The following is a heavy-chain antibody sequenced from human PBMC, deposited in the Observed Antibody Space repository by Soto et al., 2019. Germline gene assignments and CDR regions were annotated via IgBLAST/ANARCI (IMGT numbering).Heavy chain of an antibody. CDR2: IIPIFGTA. Sequence: GASVKVSCKASGYTFTGYYMHWVRQAPGQGLEWMGGIIPIFGTANYAQKFQGRVTITADESTSTAYMELSSLRSEDTAVYYCARHEQLVKSYYFDYWGQGTLVTVSS. CDR3: ARHEQLVKSYYFDY. CDR1: GYTFTGYY. J-gene: IGHJ4*02. V-gene: IGHV1-69*13. D-gene: IGHD6-6*01.